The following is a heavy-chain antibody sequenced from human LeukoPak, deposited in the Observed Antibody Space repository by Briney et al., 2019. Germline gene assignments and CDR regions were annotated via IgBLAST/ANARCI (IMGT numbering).Heavy chain of an antibody. CDR3: ARGNYLDY. Sequence: GGSLRLSCAASGLTLSTYWMNWVRQAPGKGLEWVANINQDGNEKYYVDSVKGRFTISRDNAKNSLYLQMDSLRAEDTAVYYCARGNYLDYWGQGSLVTVSS. V-gene: IGHV3-7*01. J-gene: IGHJ4*02. CDR2: INQDGNEK. CDR1: GLTLSTYW.